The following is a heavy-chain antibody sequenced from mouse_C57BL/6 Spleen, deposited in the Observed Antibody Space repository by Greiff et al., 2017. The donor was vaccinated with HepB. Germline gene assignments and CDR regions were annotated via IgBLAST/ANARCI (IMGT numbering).Heavy chain of an antibody. CDR2: IDPAHGTT. Sequence: EVQLQQSVAELVRPGASVKLSCTASGFNIKNPYMPWVKQRPEQGLEWLGRIDPAHGTTKYDPKFQGKATITADTSSNTAYLQLSSLTSEDTDIYYCARVEGRGYAMDYWGQGTSVTVSS. CDR3: ARVEGRGYAMDY. D-gene: IGHD3-3*01. V-gene: IGHV14-3*01. J-gene: IGHJ4*01. CDR1: GFNIKNPY.